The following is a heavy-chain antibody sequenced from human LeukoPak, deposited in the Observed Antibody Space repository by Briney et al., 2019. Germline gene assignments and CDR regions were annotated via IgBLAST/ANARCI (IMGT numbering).Heavy chain of an antibody. V-gene: IGHV1-69*02. D-gene: IGHD6-6*01. Sequence: ASVKVSCKASGGTFSSYTISWVRQAPGQGLEWMGRIIPILGIANYAQKFQGRVTITADKSTSTAYMELSSLRSEDTAVYYCASTSPTIAALKAEYFQHWGQGTLVTVSS. CDR3: ASTSPTIAALKAEYFQH. CDR1: GGTFSSYT. J-gene: IGHJ1*01. CDR2: IIPILGIA.